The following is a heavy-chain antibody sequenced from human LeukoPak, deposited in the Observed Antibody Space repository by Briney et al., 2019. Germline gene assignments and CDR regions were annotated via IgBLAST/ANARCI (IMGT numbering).Heavy chain of an antibody. Sequence: SETLSLTCTVSGGSISSSSYYWGWIRQPPGKGLEWIGSIYYSGSTYYNPSLKSRVTISVDTSKNQFSLKLSSVTAADTAVYYCARGQLWFGELVDYWGQGTLVTVSS. D-gene: IGHD3-10*01. CDR1: GGSISSSSYY. J-gene: IGHJ4*02. CDR3: ARGQLWFGELVDY. V-gene: IGHV4-39*07. CDR2: IYYSGST.